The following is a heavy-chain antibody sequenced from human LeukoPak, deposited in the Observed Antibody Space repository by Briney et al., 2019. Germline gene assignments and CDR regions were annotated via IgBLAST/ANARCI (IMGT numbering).Heavy chain of an antibody. D-gene: IGHD3-22*01. CDR2: ISAYNGNT. Sequence: ASVKVSCKASGYTFTSYGISWVRQAPGQGLEWMGWISAYNGNTNYAQKLQGRVTMTTDTSTSTAYMELRSLRPDDTAVYYCAATPRYYDSSGYYYWGQGTLVTVSS. CDR1: GYTFTSYG. CDR3: AATPRYYDSSGYYY. V-gene: IGHV1-18*01. J-gene: IGHJ4*02.